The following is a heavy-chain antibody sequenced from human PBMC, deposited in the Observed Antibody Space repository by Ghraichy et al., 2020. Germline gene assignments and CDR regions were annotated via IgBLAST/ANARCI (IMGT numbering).Heavy chain of an antibody. CDR2: ISGSGGST. D-gene: IGHD6-19*01. V-gene: IGHV3-23*01. CDR3: AKDQKQWLAGTGWFDP. J-gene: IGHJ5*02. CDR1: GFTFSSYA. Sequence: GESLNISCAASGFTFSSYAMSWVRQAPGKGLEWVSAISGSGGSTYYADSVKGRFTISRDNSKNTLYLQMNSLRAEDTAVYYCAKDQKQWLAGTGWFDPWGQGTLVTVSS.